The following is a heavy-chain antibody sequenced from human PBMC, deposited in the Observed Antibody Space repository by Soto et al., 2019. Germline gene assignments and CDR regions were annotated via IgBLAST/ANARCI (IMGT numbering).Heavy chain of an antibody. D-gene: IGHD6-19*01. CDR2: IIPIFGTV. CDR1: GGTFRTYA. V-gene: IGHV1-69*12. Sequence: QVQLLQSGAEVKKPGSSVRVSCEASGGTFRTYAISWVRQAPGQGLEWMGEIIPIFGTVTYAQKCQGRVTIAADDSTAAVYVELRSLRSEDTAVYYWAKGAVAGTPTSCYYFGMGVWCQWTTVTV. J-gene: IGHJ6*02. CDR3: AKGAVAGTPTSCYYFGMGV.